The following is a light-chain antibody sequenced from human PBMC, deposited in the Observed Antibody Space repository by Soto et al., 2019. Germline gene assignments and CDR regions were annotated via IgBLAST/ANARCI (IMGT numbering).Light chain of an antibody. CDR1: SSDVGGYNY. CDR2: DVS. J-gene: IGLJ2*01. V-gene: IGLV2-14*01. Sequence: QSALTQPASVSGSPGQSITIACTGASSDVGGYNYVSWYQQHPGKAPKLMIYDVSNRPSGFSNRFSGSKSGNTASLTISGLQAEDAADYYRSSYTSSSTVIFGGGTKVTVL. CDR3: SSYTSSSTVI.